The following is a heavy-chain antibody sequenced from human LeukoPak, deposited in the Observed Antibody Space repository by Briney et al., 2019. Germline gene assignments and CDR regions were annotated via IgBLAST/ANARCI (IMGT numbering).Heavy chain of an antibody. D-gene: IGHD2-8*01. Sequence: RASVKVSCKASGYTFTSYDINWVRQATGQGLEWMGIINPSGGSTSYAQKFQGRVTMTRDMSTSTVYMELSSLRSEDTAVYYCARDQGSSANYYYYMDVWGKGTTVTVSS. CDR3: ARDQGSSANYYYYMDV. V-gene: IGHV1-46*01. CDR1: GYTFTSYD. CDR2: INPSGGST. J-gene: IGHJ6*03.